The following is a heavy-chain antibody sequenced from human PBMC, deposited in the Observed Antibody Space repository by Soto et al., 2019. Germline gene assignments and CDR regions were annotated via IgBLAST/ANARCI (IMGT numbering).Heavy chain of an antibody. Sequence: GGSLRLSCAASGFTFRNYAMTWARQAPGKGLEWVSSLLRSGSSAYYADSVRGRFSTSSDTSANSLYLRMDNLRAEDTAIYYCAKDAISGDGIWLMDSWGQGTVVTV. CDR3: AKDAISGDGIWLMDS. V-gene: IGHV3-23*01. D-gene: IGHD4-17*01. CDR1: GFTFRNYA. J-gene: IGHJ5*02. CDR2: LLRSGSSA.